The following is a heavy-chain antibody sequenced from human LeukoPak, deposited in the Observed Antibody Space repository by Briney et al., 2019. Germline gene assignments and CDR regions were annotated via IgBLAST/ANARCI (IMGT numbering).Heavy chain of an antibody. J-gene: IGHJ5*02. CDR1: GYTFTTHY. Sequence: ASVKVSCKASGYTFTTHYMHWVRQAPGQGLEWMGLINPSGTTTNYAQKFRGRVTMTRDLSTSTDYMELSSLRSDDTAVYFCARDNSVGDYAWWFDPWGQGTLVTVPS. V-gene: IGHV1-46*01. CDR2: INPSGTTT. D-gene: IGHD1-26*01. CDR3: ARDNSVGDYAWWFDP.